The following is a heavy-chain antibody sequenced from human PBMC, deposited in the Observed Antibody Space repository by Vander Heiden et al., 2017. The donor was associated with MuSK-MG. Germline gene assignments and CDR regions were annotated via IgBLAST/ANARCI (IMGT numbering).Heavy chain of an antibody. V-gene: IGHV3-66*01. CDR1: GFTVSGNY. CDR2: IYNDGTT. CDR3: ARDSYAAY. J-gene: IGHJ4*02. Sequence: EVHLVESGGDLVQPGGSLRLSRAAPGFTVSGNYMNWVRQAPGKGLEWVSIIYNDGTTFYADSVKGRFIISRDISKNTLYLQMNSLRAEDTAVYYCARDSYAAYWGQGTLVTVSS.